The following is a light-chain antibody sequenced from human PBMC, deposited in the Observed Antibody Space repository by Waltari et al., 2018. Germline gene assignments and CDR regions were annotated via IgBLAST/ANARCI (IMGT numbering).Light chain of an antibody. V-gene: IGKV3-20*01. CDR2: GAS. CDR3: LQYLSSPHT. Sequence: EIVLTQSPDTLSLSPGERATLSCRASQSVSSSLAWYQQKPGQAPRRLFYGASNRATGIPDRFSGRGSGTDFTLTISRLEPEDFVVYYCLQYLSSPHTFGQGTKLEIK. CDR1: QSVSSS. J-gene: IGKJ2*01.